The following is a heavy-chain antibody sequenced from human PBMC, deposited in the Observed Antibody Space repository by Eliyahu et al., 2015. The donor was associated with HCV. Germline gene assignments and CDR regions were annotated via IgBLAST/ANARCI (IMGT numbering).Heavy chain of an antibody. V-gene: IGHV3-23*04. J-gene: IGHJ5*02. CDR1: GFTFSSYA. CDR3: AKGSGYCSGTNCYSPPDP. CDR2: MSGSGVXT. D-gene: IGHD2-2*01. Sequence: EVQLVESGGGLVEPGGSLRLXCAXSGFTFSSYAXSWXRQAPGKGLGWXSAMSGSGVXTYYADSVQGRFTISRDNSKNTLYLQMTSLIAADTALYYCAKGSGYCSGTNCYSPPDPWGQGTLVTVSS.